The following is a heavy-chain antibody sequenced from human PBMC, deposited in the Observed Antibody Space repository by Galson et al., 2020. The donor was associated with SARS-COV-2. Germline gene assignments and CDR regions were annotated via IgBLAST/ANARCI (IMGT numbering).Heavy chain of an antibody. CDR3: ARGSRPYYYYDMDV. J-gene: IGHJ6*03. CDR2: INHSGST. CDR1: GGSFSGYY. Sequence: SETLSLTCAVYGGSFSGYYWSWIRQPPGKGLEWIGEINHSGSTNYNPSLKSRVTISVDTSKNQFSLKLSSVTAADTAVYYCARGSRPYYYYDMDVWGKGTTVTVSS. V-gene: IGHV4-34*01.